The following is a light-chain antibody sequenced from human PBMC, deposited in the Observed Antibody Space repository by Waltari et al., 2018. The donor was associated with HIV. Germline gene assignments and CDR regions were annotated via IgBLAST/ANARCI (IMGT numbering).Light chain of an antibody. CDR1: SSDIGDYNY. Sequence: QSALTQPRSVSGSPGQSVTISCTGTSSDIGDYNYVSWYQQHPVKAPKLRIYDVTKRPSGVPGRFSGSKSGNTASLTISGLQAEDEAAYYCCSFAGSYTLVFGGGTKLTVL. J-gene: IGLJ3*02. CDR3: CSFAGSYTLV. CDR2: DVT. V-gene: IGLV2-11*01.